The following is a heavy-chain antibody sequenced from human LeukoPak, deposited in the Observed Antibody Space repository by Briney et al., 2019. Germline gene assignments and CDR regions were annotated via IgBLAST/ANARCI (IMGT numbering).Heavy chain of an antibody. V-gene: IGHV3-23*01. D-gene: IGHD6-6*01. J-gene: IGHJ4*02. Sequence: GGSLRLSCAASGFTFSSYAMSWVRQAPGKGLEWVSAISGSGGSTYYADSVKGRFTTSRDNYKNTLYLQLKSLRAEDTAVYFCAKSLNLAARHPFFDYWAQGVLVTVSS. CDR3: AKSLNLAARHPFFDY. CDR2: ISGSGGST. CDR1: GFTFSSYA.